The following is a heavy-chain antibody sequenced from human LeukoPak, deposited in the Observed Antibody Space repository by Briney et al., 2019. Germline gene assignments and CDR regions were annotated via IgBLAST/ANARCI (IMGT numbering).Heavy chain of an antibody. CDR2: IKQDGSEK. CDR3: ARKGGSKVRGVIMDAFDM. Sequence: TGGSLRLSCAASGFTFSNYWMSWVRQAPGKGLEWVANIKQDGSEKYYVDSVKGRFTISRDNAKNSLYLQMNSLRAEDTAVYYCARKGGSKVRGVIMDAFDMWGQGTMVTVSS. J-gene: IGHJ3*02. D-gene: IGHD3-10*01. V-gene: IGHV3-7*03. CDR1: GFTFSNYW.